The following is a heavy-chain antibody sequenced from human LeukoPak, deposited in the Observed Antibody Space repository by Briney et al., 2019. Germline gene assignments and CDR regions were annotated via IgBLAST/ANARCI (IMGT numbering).Heavy chain of an antibody. CDR2: IYYSGST. V-gene: IGHV4-61*05. D-gene: IGHD6-13*01. Sequence: SETLSLTCAVSGVSISGSYYYWGWIRQPPGKGLEWIGYIYYSGSTNYNPSLKSRVTISVDTSKNQFSLRLSSVTAADTAVYYCARVTGYVMEDYFDYWGQGTLVTVSS. CDR3: ARVTGYVMEDYFDY. J-gene: IGHJ4*02. CDR1: GVSISGSYYY.